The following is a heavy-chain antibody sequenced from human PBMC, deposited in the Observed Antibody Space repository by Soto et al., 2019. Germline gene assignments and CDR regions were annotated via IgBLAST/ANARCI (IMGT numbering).Heavy chain of an antibody. CDR1: GGTFSSDA. J-gene: IGHJ5*02. V-gene: IGHV1-69*13. CDR3: ARASGYVSGWSHDL. CDR2: LIPILGTT. Sequence: GSSVKVSCKASGGTFSSDAVSWVRQAPGQGLEWMGGLIPILGTTHYAQKFQGRVTITADESTNTAYMELSSLRSDDTAVYYCARASGYVSGWSHDLWGQATRVTVSP. D-gene: IGHD6-19*01.